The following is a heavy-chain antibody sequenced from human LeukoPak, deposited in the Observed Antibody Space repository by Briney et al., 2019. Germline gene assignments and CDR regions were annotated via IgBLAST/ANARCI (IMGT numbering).Heavy chain of an antibody. CDR2: IIPIFGPA. CDR3: AREQSVVVVAATNYYYYGMDV. V-gene: IGHV1-69*13. D-gene: IGHD2-15*01. J-gene: IGHJ6*02. Sequence: ASVKGSCNASGGTFSSYAISWVRQATGQGLEWMGGIIPIFGPANYTQKFQGRVTITAAESTSTAYMELSSLRSEDTAVYYCAREQSVVVVAATNYYYYGMDVWGQGTTVTVSS. CDR1: GGTFSSYA.